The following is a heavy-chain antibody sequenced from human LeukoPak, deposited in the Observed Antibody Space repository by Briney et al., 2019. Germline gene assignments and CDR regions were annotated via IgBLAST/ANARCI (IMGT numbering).Heavy chain of an antibody. CDR1: GFALGDYA. V-gene: IGHV3-49*03. J-gene: IGHJ5*02. CDR2: IRSKDHGGTT. D-gene: IGHD6-19*01. Sequence: GGSLRLSCTASGFALGDYALSWLRHSPGKALEWRSFIRSKDHGGTTEYAASVKGRFTIARDNAKKSMYLQMNTLRAEDRAVYSRAGHSSGWYNWFDTWGQGTLVTVSS. CDR3: AGHSSGWYNWFDT.